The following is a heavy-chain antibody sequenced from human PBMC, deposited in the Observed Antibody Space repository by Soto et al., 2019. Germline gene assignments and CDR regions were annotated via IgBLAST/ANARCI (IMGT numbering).Heavy chain of an antibody. CDR3: ARAPAGFSTTWYEWFDP. V-gene: IGHV1-2*02. CDR1: GYTITGYF. Sequence: QVQLVQSGAEVKKPGASVKVSCTASGYTITGYFIHWVRQAPGQGLEWIGWLDPNSGSTNYAQKFQGRITMTREKSINTAYMDLSSLTSDDTAVYYCARAPAGFSTTWYEWFDPWGQGTLVTVSS. CDR2: LDPNSGST. D-gene: IGHD6-13*01. J-gene: IGHJ5*02.